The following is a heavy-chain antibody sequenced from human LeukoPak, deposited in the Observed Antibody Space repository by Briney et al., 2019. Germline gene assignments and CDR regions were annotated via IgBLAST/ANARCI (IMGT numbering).Heavy chain of an antibody. CDR1: GGSISSGGYY. J-gene: IGHJ5*02. D-gene: IGHD3-10*01. Sequence: SETLSLTCTVSGGSISSGGYYWSWIRQHPGKGLEWIGYIYYSGSTYYNPSLKSRVTISVDTSKNQFSLKLSSVTAADTAVYYCARVFRYGGGSFYWSDPGGQGPLAPFS. V-gene: IGHV4-31*03. CDR2: IYYSGST. CDR3: ARVFRYGGGSFYWSDP.